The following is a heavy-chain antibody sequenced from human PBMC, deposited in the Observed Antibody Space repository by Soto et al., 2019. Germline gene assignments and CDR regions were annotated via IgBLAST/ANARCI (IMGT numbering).Heavy chain of an antibody. CDR1: GGSFSGYY. J-gene: IGHJ4*02. V-gene: IGHV4-34*01. CDR2: INHSGST. D-gene: IGHD5-18*01. CDR3: ARTIRGYSYGTRIDY. Sequence: SETLSLTCAVYGGSFSGYYWSWIRQPPGKGLEWIGEINHSGSTNYNPSLKSRVTISVDTSKNQFSLKLSSVTAADTAVYYCARTIRGYSYGTRIDYWGQGTLVTVSS.